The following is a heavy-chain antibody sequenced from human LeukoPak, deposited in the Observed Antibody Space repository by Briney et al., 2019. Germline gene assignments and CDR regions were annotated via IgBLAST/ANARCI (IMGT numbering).Heavy chain of an antibody. Sequence: GGSLRLSCAASGFTFSNYMMHWVRQAPGKGLVWVSRIKSDGITITYADSVKGRFTISRDNAKNTLYLQMNSLRAEDTAVYYCARGDKYWGQGTLVTVSS. V-gene: IGHV3-74*01. D-gene: IGHD5-24*01. CDR3: ARGDKY. CDR1: GFTFSNYM. J-gene: IGHJ4*02. CDR2: IKSDGITI.